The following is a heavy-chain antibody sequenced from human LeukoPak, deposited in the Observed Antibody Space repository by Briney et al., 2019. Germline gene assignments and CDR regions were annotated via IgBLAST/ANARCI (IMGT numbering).Heavy chain of an antibody. CDR2: IYSTGST. D-gene: IGHD2-15*01. CDR3: ARRVVGAHRWFDP. V-gene: IGHV4-61*02. Sequence: SETLSLTCTVSGGSISSGNYYWSWIRQPAGKGLECIGRIYSTGSTNYNPSLKSRVTISVDTSKNQFSLKLSSVTAADTAVYYCARRVVGAHRWFDPWGQGTLVTVSS. CDR1: GGSISSGNYY. J-gene: IGHJ5*02.